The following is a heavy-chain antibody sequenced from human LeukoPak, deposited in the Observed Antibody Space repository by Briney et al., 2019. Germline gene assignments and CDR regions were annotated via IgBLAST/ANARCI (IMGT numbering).Heavy chain of an antibody. CDR1: GFTFDDYA. V-gene: IGHV3-9*01. D-gene: IGHD6-13*01. CDR2: ISWNSGSI. CDR3: AKDKYSSSSGYFDY. Sequence: GGSLRLSCAASGFTFDDYAMHWVRQAPGKGLEWVSGISWNSGSIGYADSVKGRFTISRDNAKNSLYLQMNSLRTEDTALYYCAKDKYSSSSGYFDYWGQGTLVTVSS. J-gene: IGHJ4*02.